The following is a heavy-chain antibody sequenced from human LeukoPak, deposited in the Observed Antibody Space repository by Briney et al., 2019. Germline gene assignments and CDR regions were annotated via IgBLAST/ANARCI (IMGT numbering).Heavy chain of an antibody. D-gene: IGHD7-27*01. CDR2: ISGSSGST. Sequence: PGGSLRLSCAASGFTFSSYAMTWVRQAPGKGLEWVSSISGSSGSTYYADSVKGRFTISGDNSKNTLYLQMKSLRAEDTAVYYCAKYLGKILEYWGQGTLVTVSS. V-gene: IGHV3-23*01. J-gene: IGHJ4*02. CDR1: GFTFSSYA. CDR3: AKYLGKILEY.